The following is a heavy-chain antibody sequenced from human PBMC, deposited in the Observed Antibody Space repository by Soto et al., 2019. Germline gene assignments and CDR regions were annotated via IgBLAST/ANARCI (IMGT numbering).Heavy chain of an antibody. D-gene: IGHD3-3*01. V-gene: IGHV1-69*01. CDR3: ATGVIWIGYFTVDS. CDR1: GGSFGKSA. J-gene: IGHJ4*02. CDR2: FIPVYRTL. Sequence: QVQLVQSGAEVKKPGSSVKVSCKASGGSFGKSAFNWVRQTPGQGLEWLGGFIPVYRTLNYAQKFQGRVTITADESTGTAYMTLSSLASDDTAVYYCATGVIWIGYFTVDSWGQGTRVTVSS.